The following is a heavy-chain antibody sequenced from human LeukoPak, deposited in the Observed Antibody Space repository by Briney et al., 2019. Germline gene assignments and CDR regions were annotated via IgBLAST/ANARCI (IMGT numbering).Heavy chain of an antibody. CDR3: ARFTSRYSYGTVGRWFDP. V-gene: IGHV4-34*01. CDR1: GGSFSGYY. D-gene: IGHD5-18*01. CDR2: INHSGST. J-gene: IGHJ5*02. Sequence: PSETLSLTCAVYGGSFSGYYWSWIRQPPGKGLEWIGEINHSGSTNYNPSLKSRVTISVDTSKNQFSLKLSSVTAADTAVYYCARFTSRYSYGTVGRWFDPWGQGTLVTVSS.